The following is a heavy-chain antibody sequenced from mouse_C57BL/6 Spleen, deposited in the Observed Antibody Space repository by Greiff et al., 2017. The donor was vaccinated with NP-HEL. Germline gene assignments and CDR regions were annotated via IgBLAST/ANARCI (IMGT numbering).Heavy chain of an antibody. V-gene: IGHV5-4*01. Sequence: DVMLVESGGGLVKPGGSLKLSCAASGFTFSSYAMSWVRQTPEKRLEWVATISDGGSYTYYPDNVKGRFTISRDNAKNNLYLQMSHLKSEDTAMYYCARDSAYYYGSSLSYAMDYWGQGTSVTVSS. CDR2: ISDGGSYT. CDR1: GFTFSSYA. D-gene: IGHD1-1*01. J-gene: IGHJ4*01. CDR3: ARDSAYYYGSSLSYAMDY.